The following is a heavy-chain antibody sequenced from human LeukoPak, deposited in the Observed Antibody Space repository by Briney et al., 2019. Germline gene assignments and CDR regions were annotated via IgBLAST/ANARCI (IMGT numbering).Heavy chain of an antibody. Sequence: SRTLSLTCAISGDSVSSNSAAWNWIRQSPSRGLEWLGRTYYRSKWYNDYAVSVKSRITINPDTSKNQFSLQLNSVSPEDTAVYYCARVNSWTEEPDTGFDYWGQGILVTVSS. D-gene: IGHD1-14*01. CDR1: GDSVSSNSAA. J-gene: IGHJ4*02. V-gene: IGHV6-1*01. CDR2: TYYRSKWYN. CDR3: ARVNSWTEEPDTGFDY.